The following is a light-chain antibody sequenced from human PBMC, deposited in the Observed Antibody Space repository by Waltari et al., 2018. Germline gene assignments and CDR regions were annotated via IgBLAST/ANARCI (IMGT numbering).Light chain of an antibody. J-gene: IGLJ3*02. CDR2: VYSDGSH. V-gene: IGLV4-69*01. Sequence: QLVLTQSPSASASLGASVKLTCTLSSGHTSNVIAWHQQQPETGPRYLMKVYSDGSHSKGDEIPDRFSGSSSWAERYLTSSSVQSGDEADYYCQTGGHGTWVFGGGTKLTVL. CDR3: QTGGHGTWV. CDR1: SGHTSNV.